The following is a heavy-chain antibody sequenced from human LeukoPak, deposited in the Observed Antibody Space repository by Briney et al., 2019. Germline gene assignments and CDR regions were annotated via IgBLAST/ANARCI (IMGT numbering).Heavy chain of an antibody. Sequence: GGSLRLSCAASGFTFSSYAMSWVRQAPGKGLEWVSPISGSGGSTYYADSVKGRFTISRDNSKNTLYLQMNSLRAEDTAVYYCAKGYYDSSGYYKYYFDYWGQGTLVTVSS. J-gene: IGHJ4*02. CDR2: ISGSGGST. CDR1: GFTFSSYA. V-gene: IGHV3-23*01. CDR3: AKGYYDSSGYYKYYFDY. D-gene: IGHD3-22*01.